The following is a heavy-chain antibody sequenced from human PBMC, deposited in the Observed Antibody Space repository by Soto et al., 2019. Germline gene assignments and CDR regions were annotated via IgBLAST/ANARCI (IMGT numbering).Heavy chain of an antibody. CDR2: INTNTGNP. D-gene: IGHD6-6*01. CDR3: ARDQTGVAARSNWFDP. Sequence: ASVKVSCKASGYTFTSYAMNWVRQAPGQGLEWMGWINTNTGNPTYAQGFTGRFVFSLDTSVGTAYLQISSLKAEDTAVYYCARDQTGVAARSNWFDPWGQGTLVTVSS. CDR1: GYTFTSYA. J-gene: IGHJ5*02. V-gene: IGHV7-4-1*02.